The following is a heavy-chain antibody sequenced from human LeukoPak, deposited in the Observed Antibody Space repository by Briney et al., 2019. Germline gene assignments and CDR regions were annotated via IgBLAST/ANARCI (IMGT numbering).Heavy chain of an antibody. J-gene: IGHJ4*02. V-gene: IGHV3-64D*09. CDR1: GFTFSSYA. Sequence: GGSLRLSCSASGFTFSSYAMHWVRQAPGKGLEYVSAISSDGVATYYADSVKGRFTISRDNSKNTLYLQMSSLRAEDTAVYYCVKAMATYGYRVPFDYWGQGTLVTVSS. CDR3: VKAMATYGYRVPFDY. CDR2: ISSDGVAT. D-gene: IGHD5-18*01.